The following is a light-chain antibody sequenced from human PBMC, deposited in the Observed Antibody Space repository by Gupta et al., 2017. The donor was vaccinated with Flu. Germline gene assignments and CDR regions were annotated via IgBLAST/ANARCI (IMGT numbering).Light chain of an antibody. CDR2: GAS. CDR3: QQDNDWPLT. J-gene: IGKJ4*01. Sequence: PATLSVSPGESATLSCRASQSVSTKLAWYQHKRGQAPRLLIYGASTRASGIPARFSGSGSGTEFTLTISSLQSDDFAVYHCQQDNDWPLTFGGGTKVESK. CDR1: QSVSTK. V-gene: IGKV3-15*01.